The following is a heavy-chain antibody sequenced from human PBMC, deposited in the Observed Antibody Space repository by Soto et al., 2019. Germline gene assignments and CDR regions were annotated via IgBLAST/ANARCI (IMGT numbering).Heavy chain of an antibody. CDR1: GFSFRSYS. Sequence: EVQLVESGGGLVKPGGSLRLSCAASGFSFRSYSMNWVRQAPGKGLEWVSFISSSSSYINYADSEKGRFTISRDNAKNSLFLQMNSLRAEDTAVYYCARVGTYYGSGSPFYSDYWGQGTLVSVSS. D-gene: IGHD3-10*01. J-gene: IGHJ4*02. V-gene: IGHV3-21*01. CDR3: ARVGTYYGSGSPFYSDY. CDR2: ISSSSSYI.